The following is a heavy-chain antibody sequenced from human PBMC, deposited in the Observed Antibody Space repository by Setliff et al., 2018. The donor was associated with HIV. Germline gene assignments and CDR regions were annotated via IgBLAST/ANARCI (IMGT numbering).Heavy chain of an antibody. V-gene: IGHV4-59*01. J-gene: IGHJ6*03. CDR3: ARVVSRREDRGTWMKLLLAPYYMDV. Sequence: SETLSLTCAVSGGSITTKYWGWIRQPPGKGLEWLGYVSSSGTTNYTPSLESRLTISVDTSKNHVSPRLSSLTAADTAVDFCARVVSRREDRGTWMKLLLAPYYMDVWGKGTMVTVSS. CDR1: GGSITTKY. D-gene: IGHD5-18*01. CDR2: VSSSGTT.